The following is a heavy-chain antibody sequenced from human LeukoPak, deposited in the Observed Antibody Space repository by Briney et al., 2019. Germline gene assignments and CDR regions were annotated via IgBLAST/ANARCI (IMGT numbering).Heavy chain of an antibody. D-gene: IGHD6-13*01. Sequence: SETLSLTCAVYGGSFSGYYWSWIRQPPGKGLEWIGEINHSGSTNYNPSLKSRVTISVDTSTNQFSLKLSSVTAADTAVYYCARHREIAAAGIYYYYYMDVWGKGTTVTISS. J-gene: IGHJ6*03. CDR3: ARHREIAAAGIYYYYYMDV. V-gene: IGHV4-34*01. CDR2: INHSGST. CDR1: GGSFSGYY.